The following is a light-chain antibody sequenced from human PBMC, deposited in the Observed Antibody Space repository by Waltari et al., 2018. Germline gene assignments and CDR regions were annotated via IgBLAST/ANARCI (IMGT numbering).Light chain of an antibody. J-gene: IGKJ1*01. V-gene: IGKV3-20*01. Sequence: EIVFTQSPGPLSLSPGERAPLSCRASQSVGKSLAWYQQRPGQAPRLLIYDASTRATGTPGRFSGSGFGTDFSLAISSLEPEDFAVYFCQHYVNLPVTFGQGTKVEI. CDR2: DAS. CDR3: QHYVNLPVT. CDR1: QSVGKS.